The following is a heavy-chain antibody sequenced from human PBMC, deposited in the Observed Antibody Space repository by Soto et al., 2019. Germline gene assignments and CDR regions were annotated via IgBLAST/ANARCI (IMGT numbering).Heavy chain of an antibody. V-gene: IGHV5-51*01. J-gene: IGHJ5*02. Sequence: GESLKISCKASGYSFTSYWIGWVRQMPGRGLERMGIIYPGDSDTRYSPSFQGQVTISADKSINTAYLQWRSLKTSDTAMYYCARLAMRTRNAAWYDPWGQGTLVTVSS. CDR2: IYPGDSDT. CDR3: ARLAMRTRNAAWYDP. CDR1: GYSFTSYW.